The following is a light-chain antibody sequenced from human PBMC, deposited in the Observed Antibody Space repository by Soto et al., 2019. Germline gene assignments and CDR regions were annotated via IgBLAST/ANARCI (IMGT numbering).Light chain of an antibody. CDR1: QEVSNY. Sequence: DIQMTQSPSSLSSSVGYRVIITCQASQEVSNYLNWYQQKLGKAPKLLIYDASNLETGVPSRFSGSGSGTYFSFTISSLQPEDFATYYCQQYSNLITFGQGTRLEI. V-gene: IGKV1-33*01. J-gene: IGKJ5*01. CDR3: QQYSNLIT. CDR2: DAS.